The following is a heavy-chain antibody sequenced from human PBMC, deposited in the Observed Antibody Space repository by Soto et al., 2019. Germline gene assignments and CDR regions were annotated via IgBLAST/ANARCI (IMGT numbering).Heavy chain of an antibody. D-gene: IGHD4-17*01. V-gene: IGHV3-21*01. CDR3: ARDSISGRYGDSGTNYFDS. CDR1: GSTFGSYS. CDR2: ISGSGSYI. Sequence: EVQLVESGGGLVKPGGSLRLSCAASGSTFGSYSMNWVRQAPGKGLEWVSSISGSGSYIYYADSVKGRFTISRDNAKNSLYLQMNSLRAEDTAVYYCARDSISGRYGDSGTNYFDSWGQGTLVTVSS. J-gene: IGHJ4*02.